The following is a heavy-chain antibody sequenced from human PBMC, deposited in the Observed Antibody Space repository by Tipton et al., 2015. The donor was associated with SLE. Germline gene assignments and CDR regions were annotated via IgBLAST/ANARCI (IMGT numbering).Heavy chain of an antibody. Sequence: TLSLTCTASGGSISSYYWSWIRQSPGKGLEWIGNIFYSGITNDNPSLKSRITISVDSFKNQFSLRLNSVTAADTAIYYCAREEGSGGGILDYWGQGILVTVSS. CDR2: IFYSGIT. V-gene: IGHV4-59*01. CDR3: AREEGSGGGILDY. J-gene: IGHJ4*02. D-gene: IGHD2-15*01. CDR1: GGSISSYY.